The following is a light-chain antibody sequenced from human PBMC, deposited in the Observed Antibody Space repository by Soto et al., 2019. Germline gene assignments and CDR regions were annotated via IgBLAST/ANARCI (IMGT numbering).Light chain of an antibody. J-gene: IGLJ3*02. CDR1: RSSIGSNT. V-gene: IGLV1-44*01. CDR3: AARDDSLNGWV. Sequence: QSVLTQPPSASGTPGQRVTISCSGSRSSIGSNTVNWYQQLPGTAPKLLMYSNNQRPSGVPDRFSGSKSGTSASLAISGLQSEDEADYYCAARDDSLNGWVFGGETQLTVL. CDR2: SNN.